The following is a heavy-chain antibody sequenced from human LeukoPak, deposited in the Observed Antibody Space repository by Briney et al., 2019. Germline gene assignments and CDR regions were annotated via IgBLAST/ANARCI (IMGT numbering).Heavy chain of an antibody. Sequence: GGSLRLSCAASGSTFNKYAMSWVRQAPGKGLEWVSAISGSDAGTYYADSVKGRFTISRDNSKNTLYLQMNSLRAEDAAVYYCAKAPLGRCTGAICYSFDYWGQGTLVTVSS. CDR1: GSTFNKYA. CDR3: AKAPLGRCTGAICYSFDY. D-gene: IGHD2-8*02. V-gene: IGHV3-23*01. CDR2: ISGSDAGT. J-gene: IGHJ4*02.